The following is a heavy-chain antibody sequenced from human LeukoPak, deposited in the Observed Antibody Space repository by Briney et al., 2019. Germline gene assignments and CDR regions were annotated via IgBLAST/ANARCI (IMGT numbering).Heavy chain of an antibody. J-gene: IGHJ4*02. V-gene: IGHV3-30*02. CDR1: GFTFSSYG. Sequence: GGSLRLSCAASGFTFSSYGMHWVRQAPGKGLEWVAFIRYDGSNKYYADSVKGRFTISRDNSKNTLYLQMNSLRAEDTAVYYCASAVGLLSSYYFDYWGQGTLVTVSS. D-gene: IGHD2-21*01. CDR2: IRYDGSNK. CDR3: ASAVGLLSSYYFDY.